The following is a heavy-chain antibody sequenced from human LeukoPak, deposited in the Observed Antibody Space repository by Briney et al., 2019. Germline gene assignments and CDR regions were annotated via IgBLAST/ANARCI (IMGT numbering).Heavy chain of an antibody. Sequence: ASVKVSCKASGYTFTGYYMHWVRQAPGQGLEWMGWINPNSGGTNYVQKFQGRVTMTRDTSISTAYMELSRLRSDDTAVYYWARAGWGCSSTSCYKVDWFDPWGQGTLVTVSS. CDR1: GYTFTGYY. CDR3: ARAGWGCSSTSCYKVDWFDP. D-gene: IGHD2-2*02. CDR2: INPNSGGT. V-gene: IGHV1-2*02. J-gene: IGHJ5*02.